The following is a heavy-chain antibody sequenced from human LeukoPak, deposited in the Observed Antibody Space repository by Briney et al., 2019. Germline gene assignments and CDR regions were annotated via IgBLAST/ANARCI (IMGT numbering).Heavy chain of an antibody. Sequence: PSXTLSLTCTVSGGSISSSSYYWGWIRQPPGKGLEWIGRIYYSGSTYYNPSLKSRVTMSVDTSKNRFSLKLSSVAAADTAVYYCATHGRVAARRSAFDYWGQGTLVTVSS. D-gene: IGHD6-6*01. J-gene: IGHJ4*02. CDR1: GGSISSSSYY. V-gene: IGHV4-39*01. CDR2: IYYSGST. CDR3: ATHGRVAARRSAFDY.